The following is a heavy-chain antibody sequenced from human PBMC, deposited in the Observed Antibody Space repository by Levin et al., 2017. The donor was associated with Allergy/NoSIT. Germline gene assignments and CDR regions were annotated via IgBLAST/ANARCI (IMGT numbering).Heavy chain of an antibody. Sequence: ASVKVSCAASGFIFSSSAMSWVRQAPGKGLEWVAAISTSSEFIFYADSVKGRFTISRDNSKNRLYLQMTSLRVEDTAVYYCAKGGVQLAYSFDSWGQGALVTVSS. CDR3: AKGGVQLAYSFDS. D-gene: IGHD6-13*01. CDR1: GFIFSSSA. J-gene: IGHJ4*02. CDR2: ISTSSEFI. V-gene: IGHV3-23*01.